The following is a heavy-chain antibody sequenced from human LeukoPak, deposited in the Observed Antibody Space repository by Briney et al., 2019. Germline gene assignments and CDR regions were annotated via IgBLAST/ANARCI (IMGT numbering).Heavy chain of an antibody. CDR2: ISGSGAGLT. CDR1: GFTFSTYA. Sequence: GGSLRLSCAASGFTFSTYAMSWVRQAPGKGLEWVSTISGSGAGLTYYADSVTGRFTISRDNSKNTLYLQMNSLRAEDTAVYYCAKASGYSSGWYVTYYYYGMDVWGQGTTVTVSS. CDR3: AKASGYSSGWYVTYYYYGMDV. V-gene: IGHV3-23*01. D-gene: IGHD6-19*01. J-gene: IGHJ6*02.